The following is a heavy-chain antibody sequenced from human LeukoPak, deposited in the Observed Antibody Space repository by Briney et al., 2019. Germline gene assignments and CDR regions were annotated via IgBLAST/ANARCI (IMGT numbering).Heavy chain of an antibody. D-gene: IGHD3-9*01. CDR2: LNPNTCDP. Sequence: ASEKVSCKASGYTFTGYYLLWVRQAPGQGLEWMGWLNPNTCDPLYIHKFQGTVTMTGDTSNSPAYLEPSSLMSDDHADVYFTESSLKTTGYYRLDYWGKGTMVTVSS. CDR3: TESSLKTTGYYRLDY. CDR1: GYTFTGYY. J-gene: IGHJ4*02. V-gene: IGHV1-2*02.